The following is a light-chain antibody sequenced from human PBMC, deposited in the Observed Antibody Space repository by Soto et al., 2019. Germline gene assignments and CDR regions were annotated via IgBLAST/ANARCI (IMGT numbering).Light chain of an antibody. CDR3: QQYSSYWT. CDR2: DAS. Sequence: DIQMTQSPSTLSASVGDRVAITCRASQSISSWLAWYQQKPGKAPKLLIYDASNLESGVPPRFSGSGSGTEFTLTISSLQPDDFATYHCQQYSSYWTFGQGNKVDIK. J-gene: IGKJ1*01. V-gene: IGKV1-5*01. CDR1: QSISSW.